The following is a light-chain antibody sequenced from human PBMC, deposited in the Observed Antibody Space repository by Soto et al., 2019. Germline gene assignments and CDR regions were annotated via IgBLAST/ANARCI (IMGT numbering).Light chain of an antibody. Sequence: EIVLTQSPGTLSLSPGERATLSCRASQSLTNNYLAWYQQKPGQAPRLLIYAASSRATGIPDRFSGSGSETDFTLTISRLEPEDFAVYHCQQYGSSLPVTFGGGTKVDIK. J-gene: IGKJ4*01. CDR1: QSLTNNY. CDR2: AAS. V-gene: IGKV3-20*01. CDR3: QQYGSSLPVT.